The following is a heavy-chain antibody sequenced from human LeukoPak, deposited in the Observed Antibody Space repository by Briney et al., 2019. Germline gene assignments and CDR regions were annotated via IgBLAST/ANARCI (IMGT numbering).Heavy chain of an antibody. V-gene: IGHV3-23*01. J-gene: IGHJ6*03. CDR2: ISGSGGST. CDR3: ATRGYPYYYYMDV. Sequence: GGSLRLSXAASGFTFSSYAMSWVSQAPGKGLEWVSAISGSGGSTYYADSVKGRFTISRDNSKNTLYLQMDSLRAEDTAVYYCATRGYPYYYYMDVWGKGTTVTVSS. D-gene: IGHD1-1*01. CDR1: GFTFSSYA.